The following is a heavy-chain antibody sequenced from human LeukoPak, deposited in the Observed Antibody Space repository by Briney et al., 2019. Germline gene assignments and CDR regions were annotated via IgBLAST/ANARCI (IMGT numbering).Heavy chain of an antibody. CDR3: ARGDRGYYGDFPDAFDI. Sequence: TGGSLRLSCAASGFTFSSYAMHWVRQAPGKGLEYVSAISSNGGSTYYANSVKGRFTISRDNSKNMLYLQMGSLRAEDMAVYYCARGDRGYYGDFPDAFDIWGQGTMVTVSS. CDR1: GFTFSSYA. V-gene: IGHV3-64*01. J-gene: IGHJ3*02. CDR2: ISSNGGST. D-gene: IGHD4-17*01.